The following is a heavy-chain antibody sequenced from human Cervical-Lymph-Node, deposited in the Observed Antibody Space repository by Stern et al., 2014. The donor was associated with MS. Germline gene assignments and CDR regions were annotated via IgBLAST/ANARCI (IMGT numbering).Heavy chain of an antibody. Sequence: QVQLLQPGAEVKKPGASVKVSCKTSGYMFSSYGIVWVRQAPGQGLEWMGRVAGFNGNTDYAQKFLGRVTMTTDTSTNTVSMELRSLSSDDTAVYYCARIAMTGYFDYWGQGTLVIVSS. CDR3: ARIAMTGYFDY. D-gene: IGHD6-19*01. J-gene: IGHJ4*02. CDR1: GYMFSSYG. CDR2: VAGFNGNT. V-gene: IGHV1-18*01.